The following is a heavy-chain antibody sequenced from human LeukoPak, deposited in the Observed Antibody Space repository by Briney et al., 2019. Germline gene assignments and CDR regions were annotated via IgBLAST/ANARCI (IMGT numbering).Heavy chain of an antibody. CDR3: AKEHMAVTGYFDG. V-gene: IGHV4-61*01. D-gene: IGHD6-19*01. CDR2: IHSSGST. J-gene: IGHJ4*02. CDR1: GGSVTSGSNY. Sequence: ASETLSLTCTVSGGSVTSGSNYGSWIRQPPGRGLEWIGYIHSSGSTEYNPGLKSRVTISMDPSKNQFTLKLRSVAAADTAVYFCAKEHMAVTGYFDGWGKGTLVSVSS.